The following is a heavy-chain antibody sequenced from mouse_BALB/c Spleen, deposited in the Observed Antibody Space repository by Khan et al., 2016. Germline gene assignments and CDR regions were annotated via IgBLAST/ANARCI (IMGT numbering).Heavy chain of an antibody. J-gene: IGHJ4*01. CDR1: GFTFSTYA. V-gene: IGHV5-6-3*01. CDR3: ARGRQAVDY. D-gene: IGHD2-12*01. Sequence: EVELVESGGGLVQPGGSLKLSCAAYGFTFSTYAMSWVRQTPDKRLELVATINSNGGSTYYPDNVKGRFTISRDNAKNTLYLQMSSLESDYTARYYCARGRQAVDYWGQGTPCTVSS. CDR2: INSNGGST.